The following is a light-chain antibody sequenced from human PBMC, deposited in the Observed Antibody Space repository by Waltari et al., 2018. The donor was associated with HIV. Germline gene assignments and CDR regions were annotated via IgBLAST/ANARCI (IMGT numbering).Light chain of an antibody. CDR2: LGS. CDR1: QSLLHSNGYNY. Sequence: DIVVTQSPLSLPVTPGEPAAISCRSNQSLLHSNGYNYLDWYLQKPGQSPQLLIYLGSSRASGVPDRFSGSGSGTDFTLKISRVEAEDVGIYYCMQVRQVLWTFGQGTKVDI. V-gene: IGKV2-28*01. J-gene: IGKJ1*01. CDR3: MQVRQVLWT.